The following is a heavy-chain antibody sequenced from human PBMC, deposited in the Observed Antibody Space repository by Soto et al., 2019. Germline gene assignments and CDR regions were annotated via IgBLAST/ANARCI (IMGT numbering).Heavy chain of an antibody. CDR2: INPSGGST. D-gene: IGHD2-8*01. CDR3: ARANGGGAAGNYCCYYGMDV. V-gene: IGHV1-46*03. CDR1: GYTFTSYY. J-gene: IGHJ6*02. Sequence: ASVRVSCKASGYTFTSYYMHWVRQAPGQGLEWMGIINPSGGSTSYAQRFLGRVTMTRDTSTSTVYMELSSLRSEDTAVYYCARANGGGAAGNYCCYYGMDVWGQGTKVTVAS.